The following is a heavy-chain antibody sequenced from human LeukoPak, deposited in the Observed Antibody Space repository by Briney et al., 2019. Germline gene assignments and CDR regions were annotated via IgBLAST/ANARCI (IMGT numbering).Heavy chain of an antibody. D-gene: IGHD5-18*01. CDR1: GESFSGYY. J-gene: IGHJ6*02. Sequence: PSETLSLTCAVYGESFSGYYWSWIRQPPGKGLEWIGEINHSGSTNYNPSLKSRVTISVDTSKNQFSLKLSSVTAADTAVYYCARVGHGYGFFVYYGMDVWGQGTTVTVSS. CDR2: INHSGST. V-gene: IGHV4-34*01. CDR3: ARVGHGYGFFVYYGMDV.